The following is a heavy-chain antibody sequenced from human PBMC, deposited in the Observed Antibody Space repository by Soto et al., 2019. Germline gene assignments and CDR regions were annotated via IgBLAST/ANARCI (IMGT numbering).Heavy chain of an antibody. CDR3: ARASGSGTFPYYYGMDL. CDR1: GSTFSSYG. D-gene: IGHD1-1*01. V-gene: IGHV3-33*01. Sequence: GGSLRLSCAVSGSTFSSYGMHWVRQAPGKGLEWVAIIWYDGSSEYYGDSVKGRFTISRDNSKNMVYLQMNSLRAEDTAVYHCARASGSGTFPYYYGMDLWGQGTTVTVSS. CDR2: IWYDGSSE. J-gene: IGHJ6*02.